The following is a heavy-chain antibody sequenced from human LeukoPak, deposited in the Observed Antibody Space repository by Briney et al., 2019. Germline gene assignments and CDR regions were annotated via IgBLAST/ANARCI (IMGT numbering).Heavy chain of an antibody. J-gene: IGHJ4*02. CDR1: GFTFTSYA. Sequence: EGSLRLSCAASGFTFTSYAMSWVRQAPGKGLEWVSTISGSGGTTYYADSVKGRFTISRDNSKNTLYLQMSSLRAEDTAIYSCARDVGPCDYWGQGTLVTVSS. CDR3: ARDVGPCDY. D-gene: IGHD1-26*01. V-gene: IGHV3-23*01. CDR2: ISGSGGTT.